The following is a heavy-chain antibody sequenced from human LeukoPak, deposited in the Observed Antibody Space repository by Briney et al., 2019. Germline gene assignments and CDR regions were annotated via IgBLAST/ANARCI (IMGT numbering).Heavy chain of an antibody. V-gene: IGHV4-38-2*02. J-gene: IGHJ4*02. CDR3: SRVGDGYNYDYFDY. Sequence: SETLSLTCTVSGYSISSGYYWGWIRQPPGKGLEWIGSIYHSGSTYYIPSLKSRVTISVDTSKNQFSLKLSSVTAADTAVYYCSRVGDGYNYDYFDYWGQGTLVTVSS. CDR2: IYHSGST. CDR1: GYSISSGYY. D-gene: IGHD5-24*01.